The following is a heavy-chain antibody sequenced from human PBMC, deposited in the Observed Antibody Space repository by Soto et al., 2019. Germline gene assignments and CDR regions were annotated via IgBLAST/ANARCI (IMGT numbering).Heavy chain of an antibody. Sequence: QVQLQESGPGLVKPSETLSLTCTVSGGSVSSGSYYWSWIRQPPGKGLEWIGYIYYSGSTNYNPSLQSRVTISVDTYKNQCSQKLSSVTAADTAVYYCAREVEGLVRGGFDYWGQGTLVTVSS. D-gene: IGHD6-19*01. J-gene: IGHJ4*02. CDR2: IYYSGST. CDR3: AREVEGLVRGGFDY. V-gene: IGHV4-61*01. CDR1: GGSVSSGSYY.